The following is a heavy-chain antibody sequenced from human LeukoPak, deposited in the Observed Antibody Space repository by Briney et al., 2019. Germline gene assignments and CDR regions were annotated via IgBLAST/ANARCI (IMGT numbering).Heavy chain of an antibody. CDR3: FILTAIVVVPAAITGIAAAGPDY. V-gene: IGHV1-2*02. CDR1: GYTFTGYY. J-gene: IGHJ4*02. CDR2: INPKSGGT. D-gene: IGHD2-2*01. Sequence: ASVKISCKASGYTFTGYYMHWVRQAPGQGLEWMGWINPKSGGTNYAQKFQGRVTMTRDTSISTAYMELSRLRSDDTAVYYCFILTAIVVVPAAITGIAAAGPDYWGQGTLVTVSS.